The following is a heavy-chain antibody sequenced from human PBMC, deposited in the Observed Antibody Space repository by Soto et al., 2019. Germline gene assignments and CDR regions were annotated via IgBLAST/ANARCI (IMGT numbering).Heavy chain of an antibody. V-gene: IGHV1-69*13. CDR2: IIPIFGTA. CDR1: GGTFSSYA. J-gene: IGHJ4*02. CDR3: ARTDSSSSPGIVPFVY. D-gene: IGHD6-6*01. Sequence: ASVKVSCKASGGTFSSYAISWVRQAPGQGLEWMGGIIPIFGTANYAQKFQGRVTITADESTSTAYMELSSLRSEDTAVYYCARTDSSSSPGIVPFVYWGQGTLVNVSS.